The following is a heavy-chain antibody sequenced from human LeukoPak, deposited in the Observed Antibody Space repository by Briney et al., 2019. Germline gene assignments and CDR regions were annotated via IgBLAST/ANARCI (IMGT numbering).Heavy chain of an antibody. CDR2: ISGSGGST. Sequence: PGGSLRLSCAASGFTVSSNYMSWVRQAPGKGLEWVSAISGSGGSTYYADSVKGRFTISRDNAKNSLYLQMNSLRVEDTAVYYCTRELASWGQGTLVTVSS. J-gene: IGHJ5*02. CDR1: GFTVSSNY. V-gene: IGHV3-23*01. CDR3: TRELAS.